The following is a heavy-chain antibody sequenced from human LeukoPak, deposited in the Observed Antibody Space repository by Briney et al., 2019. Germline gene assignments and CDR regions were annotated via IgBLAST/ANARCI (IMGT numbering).Heavy chain of an antibody. J-gene: IGHJ5*02. V-gene: IGHV4-30-2*01. D-gene: IGHD2-2*02. CDR3: AGGYCSSTSCYTAGFDP. CDR2: IYHSGST. CDR1: GGSISSGGYS. Sequence: SQTLSLTCAVSGGSISSGGYSWSWIRQPPGKGLEWIVYIYHSGSTYYNPSLKSRVTISVDRSKNQFSLKLSSVTAADTAVYYCAGGYCSSTSCYTAGFDPWGQGTLVTVSS.